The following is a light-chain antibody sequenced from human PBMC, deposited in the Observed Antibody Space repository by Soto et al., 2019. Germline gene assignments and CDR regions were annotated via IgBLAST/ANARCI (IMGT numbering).Light chain of an antibody. CDR2: GAS. J-gene: IGKJ1*01. V-gene: IGKV3-15*01. Sequence: EIAMTQSPATPSLSPGERATLSCRASQSVSSKLAWYQQKPGQAPRRLIYGASTRATGIPDRFSGSGSGTEFTVTISSLQSEGLAVYYCQQYNNWPWTFGQGNKVEI. CDR1: QSVSSK. CDR3: QQYNNWPWT.